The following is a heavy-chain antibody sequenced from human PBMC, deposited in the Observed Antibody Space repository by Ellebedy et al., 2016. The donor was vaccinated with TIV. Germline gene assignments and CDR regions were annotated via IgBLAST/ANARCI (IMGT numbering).Heavy chain of an antibody. V-gene: IGHV3-7*01. CDR3: NFWTHGSGSDY. J-gene: IGHJ4*02. Sequence: GGSLRLXXAASGFTFSECWIHWVRRAPGKGLEWVADIRPDGRDTHYVDSVKGRFTISGDNARTSVYLHMTSLKAEDSAVYYCNFWTHGSGSDYWGQGTLVTVSS. D-gene: IGHD3-10*01. CDR2: IRPDGRDT. CDR1: GFTFSECW.